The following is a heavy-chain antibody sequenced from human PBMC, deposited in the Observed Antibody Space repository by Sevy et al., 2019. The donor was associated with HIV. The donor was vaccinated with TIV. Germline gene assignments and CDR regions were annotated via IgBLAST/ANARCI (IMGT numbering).Heavy chain of an antibody. J-gene: IGHJ4*02. CDR1: GFSFSSYG. CDR3: VKEGGGGGGDH. D-gene: IGHD3-16*01. Sequence: GGSLRLSCAASGFSFSSYGMHWVRQAPGKGLEWMSYIQYDGSNKDYADSVKGRFIISRDNSKNTLYLQMNSLRVEDRAVFYCVKEGGGGGGDHWGQGTLVTVSS. CDR2: IQYDGSNK. V-gene: IGHV3-30*02.